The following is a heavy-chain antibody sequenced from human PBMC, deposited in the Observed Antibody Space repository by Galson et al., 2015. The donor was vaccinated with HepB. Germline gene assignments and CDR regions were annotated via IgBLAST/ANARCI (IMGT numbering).Heavy chain of an antibody. CDR2: LRFDGSKE. CDR3: GRDFSYGSLDFGN. D-gene: IGHD6-6*01. J-gene: IGHJ4*02. V-gene: IGHV3-33*01. CDR1: GFTFSRYG. Sequence: SLSLSCAASGFTFSRYGMHWVRQAPGTGLDWVAALRFDGSKEYYAHSVKGRFTISRADSKNTVSLQMNSLGAEDSAVYYCGRDFSYGSLDFGNWGQGTLVTVFS.